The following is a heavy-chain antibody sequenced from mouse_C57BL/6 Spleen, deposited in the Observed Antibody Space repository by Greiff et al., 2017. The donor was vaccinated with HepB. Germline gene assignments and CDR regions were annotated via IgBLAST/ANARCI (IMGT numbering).Heavy chain of an antibody. V-gene: IGHV5-17*01. J-gene: IGHJ4*01. CDR2: ISSGSSTI. CDR3: ARWLLRYAMDY. D-gene: IGHD2-3*01. CDR1: GFTFSDYG. Sequence: EVKVVESGGGLVKPGGSLKLSCAASGFTFSDYGMHWVRQAPEKGLEWVAYISSGSSTIYYADTVKGRFTISRDNAKNTLFLQMTSLRSEDTAMYYCARWLLRYAMDYWGQGTSVTVSS.